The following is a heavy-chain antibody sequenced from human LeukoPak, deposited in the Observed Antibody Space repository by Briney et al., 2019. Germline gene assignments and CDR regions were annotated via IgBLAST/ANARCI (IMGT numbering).Heavy chain of an antibody. Sequence: KPSQTLSLTCTVSGGSISSGDYYWSWIRQPPGKGLEWIGYIYYSGSNYYNPSLKSRVTISVDTSKNQFSLKLSSVTAADTAVYYCARHKIRRYSYGPGAFDIWGQGTMVTVSS. J-gene: IGHJ3*02. D-gene: IGHD5-18*01. V-gene: IGHV4-30-4*08. CDR2: IYYSGSN. CDR3: ARHKIRRYSYGPGAFDI. CDR1: GGSISSGDYY.